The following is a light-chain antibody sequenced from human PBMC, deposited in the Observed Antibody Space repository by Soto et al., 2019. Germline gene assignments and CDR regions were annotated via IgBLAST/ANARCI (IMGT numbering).Light chain of an antibody. J-gene: IGKJ2*01. Sequence: EIVMTQSPASLSVSPGDGATLSCRASQTIASNLAWYQQKPGQGPRLLIHGASTRAAGVPARFSGSGSGTEFTLTINSLQPDDFASYFCQQYNTYPFTFGQGTKLEIQ. CDR2: GAS. V-gene: IGKV3-15*01. CDR1: QTIASN. CDR3: QQYNTYPFT.